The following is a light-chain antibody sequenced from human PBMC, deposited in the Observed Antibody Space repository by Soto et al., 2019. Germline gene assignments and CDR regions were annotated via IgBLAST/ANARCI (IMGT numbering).Light chain of an antibody. CDR3: SSYVGSNNLV. Sequence: QSALTQPPSASGSPGQSVTISCTGTSSDVGGYNYVSWYQQHPGKGPKLMIYEVSKRPSGVPDRFSGSKSGNTASLTVSGLQAEDEADYYCSSYVGSNNLVFRGGTKVTVL. CDR2: EVS. J-gene: IGLJ2*01. V-gene: IGLV2-8*01. CDR1: SSDVGGYNY.